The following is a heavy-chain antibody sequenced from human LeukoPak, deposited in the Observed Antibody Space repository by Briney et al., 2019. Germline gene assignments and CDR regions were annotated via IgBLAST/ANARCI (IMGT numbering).Heavy chain of an antibody. D-gene: IGHD3-10*01. CDR1: GFTSGSYW. CDR3: AREWEYYYDL. J-gene: IGHJ3*01. Sequence: GGSLRLSCAASGFTSGSYWMTWVRQAPGKGLEWVANIKQDGNEKYYVDSVKGRFTISRDNAKNSLYLQLNSLRAEDTAVYYCAREWEYYYDLWGQGTMVTVSS. V-gene: IGHV3-7*01. CDR2: IKQDGNEK.